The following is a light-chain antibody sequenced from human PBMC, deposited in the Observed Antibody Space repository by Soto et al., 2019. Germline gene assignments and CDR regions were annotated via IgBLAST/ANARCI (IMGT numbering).Light chain of an antibody. V-gene: IGLV1-40*01. CDR1: SSNIGSST. CDR2: GNS. Sequence: QSVLTQPPSASGTPGQRVTISCSGSSSNIGSSTVNWYQQLPGTAPKLLIYGNSNRPSGVPDRFSGSKSGTSASLAITGLQAEDEADYYCQSYDSSLSGYVFGTGTKLTVL. CDR3: QSYDSSLSGYV. J-gene: IGLJ1*01.